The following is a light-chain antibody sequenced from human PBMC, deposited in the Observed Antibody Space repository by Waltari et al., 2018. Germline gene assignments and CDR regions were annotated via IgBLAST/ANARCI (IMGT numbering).Light chain of an antibody. CDR2: DVT. V-gene: IGLV2-11*01. CDR3: CSYSGSYV. Sequence: QSPLTHPRSVSGSPGQSVTLTCPGTSSDVGAYDYVSRYQQHPGKAPKLMICDVTKRPSGVPARFSGSKSGNTASLTISGLQADDEADYYCCSYSGSYVFGTVTKVTVL. J-gene: IGLJ1*01. CDR1: SSDVGAYDY.